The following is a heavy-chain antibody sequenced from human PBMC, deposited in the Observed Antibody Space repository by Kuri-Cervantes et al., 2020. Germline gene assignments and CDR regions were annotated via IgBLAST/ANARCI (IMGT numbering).Heavy chain of an antibody. CDR2: ISWNSDKI. V-gene: IGHV3-9*01. J-gene: IGHJ3*02. CDR1: GFTFENYG. D-gene: IGHD3-3*01. Sequence: SLKISCAASGFTFENYGMHWVRQAPGKGLEWVSGISWNSDKIDYADSVQGRFTISRDNAKKTLYLQMNSLRAEDTAVYYCTRGRYDFWSGCFDIWGQGTMVTVSS. CDR3: TRGRYDFWSGCFDI.